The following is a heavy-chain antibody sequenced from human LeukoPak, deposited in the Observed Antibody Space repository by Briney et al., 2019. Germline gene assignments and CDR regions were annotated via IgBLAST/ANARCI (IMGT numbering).Heavy chain of an antibody. V-gene: IGHV1-2*02. CDR3: ARDGSSSPPYGMDV. CDR2: INPNSGGT. J-gene: IGHJ6*02. CDR1: GYTFTGYY. Sequence: ASVKVSCKASGYTFTGYYMHWVRQAPGQGLEWMGWINPNSGGTNYAQKFQGRVTMTRDTSISTAYMELSRLRSDDTAVYYCARDGSSSPPYGMDVWGQGTTVTVSS. D-gene: IGHD6-13*01.